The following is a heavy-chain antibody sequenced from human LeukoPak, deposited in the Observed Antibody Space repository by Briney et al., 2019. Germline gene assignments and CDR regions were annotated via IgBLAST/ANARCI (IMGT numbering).Heavy chain of an antibody. CDR1: GYTFTSYD. CDR3: ARGEATIPYYYYYGMDV. J-gene: IGHJ6*02. D-gene: IGHD5-12*01. Sequence: ASVKVSSKASGYTFTSYDINWVRQATGQGLEWMGWMNPNSGNTGYAQKFQGRVTMTRNTSISTAYMELSSLRSEDTAVYYCARGEATIPYYYYYGMDVWGQGTTVTVSS. CDR2: MNPNSGNT. V-gene: IGHV1-8*01.